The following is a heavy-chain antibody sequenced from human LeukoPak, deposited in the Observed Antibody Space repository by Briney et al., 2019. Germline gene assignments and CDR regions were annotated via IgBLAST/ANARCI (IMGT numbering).Heavy chain of an antibody. V-gene: IGHV4-59*01. CDR2: IYYRGST. CDR3: ARGGDYGDLRYFDY. Sequence: SETLSLTCTVSGGSTNNYYWSWIRQPPGKGLEWIGYIYYRGSTNYNPSLKSRVTFSVDTSKNQFSLKLNSVTAADTAVYYCARGGDYGDLRYFDYWGQGTLVTVSS. D-gene: IGHD4-17*01. J-gene: IGHJ4*02. CDR1: GGSTNNYY.